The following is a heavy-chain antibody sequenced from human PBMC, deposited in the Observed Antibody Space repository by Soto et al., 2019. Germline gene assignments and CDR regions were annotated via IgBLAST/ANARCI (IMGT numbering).Heavy chain of an antibody. V-gene: IGHV4-39*01. CDR1: GGSISSSSYY. CDR3: ARRASSSWVWFDP. J-gene: IGHJ5*02. Sequence: PSETLSLTCTVSGGSISSSSYYWGWIRQPPGRGLEWIGSIYYSGSTYYNQSLKSRVNISVDTSKNQFSLKLSSVTAADTAVYYCARRASSSWVWFDPWGQGTLVTVSS. D-gene: IGHD6-13*01. CDR2: IYYSGST.